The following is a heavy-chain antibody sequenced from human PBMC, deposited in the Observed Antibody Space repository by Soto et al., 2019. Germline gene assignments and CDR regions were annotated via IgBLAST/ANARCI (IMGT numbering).Heavy chain of an antibody. D-gene: IGHD2-15*01. CDR3: ARHESGCSHYYYYGMDV. Sequence: GESLKISCKGSGYSFTSYWISWVRQMPGKGLEWMGRIDPSDSYTNYSPSFQGHVTISADKSISTAYLQWSSLKASDTAMYYCARHESGCSHYYYYGMDVWCQGTTVTVSS. CDR1: GYSFTSYW. J-gene: IGHJ6*02. CDR2: IDPSDSYT. V-gene: IGHV5-10-1*01.